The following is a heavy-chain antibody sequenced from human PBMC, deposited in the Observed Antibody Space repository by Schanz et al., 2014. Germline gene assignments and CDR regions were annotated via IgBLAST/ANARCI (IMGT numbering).Heavy chain of an antibody. Sequence: EVQLVESGGGLVKPGGSLRLSCAASGFSFSSYGMHWIRQPPGRGLEWVSYIGNGGVTIYYADSVKGRFTISRDNSKNSLYLQMNSLRAEDTAVYYCARIGGSVFDYWAQGTLVTVSS. CDR3: ARIGGSVFDY. CDR2: IGNGGVTI. D-gene: IGHD3-10*01. J-gene: IGHJ4*02. CDR1: GFSFSSYG. V-gene: IGHV3-21*05.